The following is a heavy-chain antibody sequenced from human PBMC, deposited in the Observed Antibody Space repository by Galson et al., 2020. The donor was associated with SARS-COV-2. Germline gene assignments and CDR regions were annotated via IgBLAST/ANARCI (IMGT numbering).Heavy chain of an antibody. V-gene: IGHV3-30-3*01. CDR1: GFTFSSYA. CDR3: ARGSGYWTPNDAFDI. Sequence: GGSLRLSCAASGFTFSSYAMHWVRQAPGKGLEWVAVISYDGSNKYYADSVKGRFTISRDNSKNTLYLQMNSLRAEDTAVYYCARGSGYWTPNDAFDIWGQGTMVTVSS. CDR2: ISYDGSNK. D-gene: IGHD3-3*01. J-gene: IGHJ3*02.